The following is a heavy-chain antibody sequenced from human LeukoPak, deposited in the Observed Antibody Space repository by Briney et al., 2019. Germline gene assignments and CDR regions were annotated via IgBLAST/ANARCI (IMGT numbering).Heavy chain of an antibody. Sequence: ASVKVSCKASGYSFTGSYMHWVRQAPGQGLEWMGWINPNSGDTNYEQKFQGRVTMTRDTSISTAYMELSKLRSDDTAFYYCARWPGRSFDVWGQGTMVTVSS. V-gene: IGHV1-2*02. CDR1: GYSFTGSY. CDR2: INPNSGDT. CDR3: ARWPGRSFDV. J-gene: IGHJ3*01. D-gene: IGHD5-12*01.